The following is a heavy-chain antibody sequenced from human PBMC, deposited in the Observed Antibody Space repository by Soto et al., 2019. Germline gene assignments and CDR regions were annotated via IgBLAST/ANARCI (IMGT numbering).Heavy chain of an antibody. Sequence: ETLSLTCTVSGGSIYRSGYYWGWIRQPPGRGLEWIGNIDYNGVTYSNPSLKSRVTISRDTSKNQFSLKLTSVTAADTALYYCGKVLVGATGHADSDSWGPGTLVTVSS. D-gene: IGHD2-15*01. CDR2: IDYNGVT. CDR1: GGSIYRSGYY. V-gene: IGHV4-39*01. J-gene: IGHJ4*02. CDR3: GKVLVGATGHADSDS.